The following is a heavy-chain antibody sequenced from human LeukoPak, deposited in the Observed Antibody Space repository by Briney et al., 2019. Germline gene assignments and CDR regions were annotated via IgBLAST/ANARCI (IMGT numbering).Heavy chain of an antibody. J-gene: IGHJ6*03. CDR3: ARGGTYYYYMDV. CDR1: AFSFNSYA. V-gene: IGHV3-23*01. Sequence: GGSLRLSCAASAFSFNSYAMSWVRQAPGKGLEWVSAISGSGDRTFYADSVKGRITISRDNSKNTLYLQMNSLRAEDTAVYYCARGGTYYYYMDVWGEGTTVTVSS. CDR2: ISGSGDRT.